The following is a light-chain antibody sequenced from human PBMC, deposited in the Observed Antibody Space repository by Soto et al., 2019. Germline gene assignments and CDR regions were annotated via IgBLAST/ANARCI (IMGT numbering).Light chain of an antibody. CDR1: QTIDSW. V-gene: IGKV1-5*03. CDR3: QQYHIYSGT. CDR2: KAS. J-gene: IGKJ1*01. Sequence: DIQMTQSPSTLSASVGDRVTITCRASQTIDSWLAWYQQRPGKPPNLLIYKASTLASGVPSRFGGSGSGTEFTLTINSLQPDDFATYYCQQYHIYSGTFGQGTKVEIK.